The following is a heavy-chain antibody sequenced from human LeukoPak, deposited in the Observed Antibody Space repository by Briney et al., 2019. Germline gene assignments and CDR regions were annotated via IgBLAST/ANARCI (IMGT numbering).Heavy chain of an antibody. Sequence: SETLSLTCTVSGGSISSYYWSWIRQPPGKGLEWMGYIYYSGSTNYNPSLKSRVTISVDTSKNQFSLKLSSVTAADTAVYYCARAHCSSTSCYAGSWFDPWGQGTLVTVSS. D-gene: IGHD2-2*01. CDR3: ARAHCSSTSCYAGSWFDP. V-gene: IGHV4-59*01. CDR2: IYYSGST. J-gene: IGHJ5*02. CDR1: GGSISSYY.